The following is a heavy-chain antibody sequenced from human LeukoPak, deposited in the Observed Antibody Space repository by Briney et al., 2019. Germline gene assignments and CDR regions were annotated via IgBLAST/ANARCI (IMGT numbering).Heavy chain of an antibody. CDR2: ISTDTGNP. V-gene: IGHV7-4-1*02. CDR3: ARGTDGNLKYYLDV. D-gene: IGHD4-23*01. CDR1: GYTFTSYG. J-gene: IGHJ6*03. Sequence: ASVKVSCKASGYTFTSYGISWVRQAPGQGLEWMGWISTDTGNPTYVQGFTGRFVFSLDTSVSTAYLQISGLKAEDTAVYYCARGTDGNLKYYLDVWGKGTTVTVSS.